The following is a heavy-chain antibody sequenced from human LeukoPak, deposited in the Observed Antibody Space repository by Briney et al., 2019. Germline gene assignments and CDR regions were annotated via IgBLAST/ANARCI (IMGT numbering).Heavy chain of an antibody. Sequence: GGSLRLSCAASGFTFDDYAMHWVRQAPGKGLEWVSSISSSSSYIYYADSVKGRFTISRDNSKNTLYLQMNSLRAEDTAVYYCASIGWLVDAFDIWGQGTMVTVSS. J-gene: IGHJ3*02. CDR3: ASIGWLVDAFDI. CDR1: GFTFDDYA. CDR2: ISSSSSYI. V-gene: IGHV3-21*04. D-gene: IGHD6-19*01.